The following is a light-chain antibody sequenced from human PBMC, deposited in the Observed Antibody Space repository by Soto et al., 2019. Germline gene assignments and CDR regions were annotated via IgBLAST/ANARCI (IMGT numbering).Light chain of an antibody. J-gene: IGLJ2*01. Sequence: QSVLTQPPSVSGAPGQRVTISCTGSSSNIGAGYDVHWYQQLPGRAPKLLIYGNTNRPSGVPDRFSGSKSGTSASLAITGLHAEDEADYYCLSFDCSLSVVFGGGTKLTVL. V-gene: IGLV1-40*01. CDR3: LSFDCSLSVV. CDR1: SSNIGAGYD. CDR2: GNT.